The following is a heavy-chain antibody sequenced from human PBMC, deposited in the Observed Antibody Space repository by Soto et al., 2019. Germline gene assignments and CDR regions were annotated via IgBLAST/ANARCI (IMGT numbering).Heavy chain of an antibody. CDR3: MRPAPRGRHYFYFGMDV. CDR2: ISSSGGST. CDR1: GFTFSSYA. D-gene: IGHD3-10*01. J-gene: IGHJ6*02. Sequence: EVQLLESGGGLVQPGGSLRLSCAASGFTFSSYAMSWVRQAPGKGLEWVSGISSSGGSTYYADSVKGRFTISRDNSKNTLFLRMNRPRVEDPAVYYCMRPAPRGRHYFYFGMDVWGQGTTVTVSS. V-gene: IGHV3-23*01.